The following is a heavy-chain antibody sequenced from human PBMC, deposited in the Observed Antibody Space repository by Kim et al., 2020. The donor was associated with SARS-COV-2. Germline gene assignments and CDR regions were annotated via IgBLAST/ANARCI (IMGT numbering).Heavy chain of an antibody. Sequence: PTLKSRVTISVDTSKNQFSLKLGSVTAADTAVYYCARGPHCSGGSCYHDYWGQGTLVTVSS. D-gene: IGHD2-15*01. V-gene: IGHV4-34*01. J-gene: IGHJ4*02. CDR3: ARGPHCSGGSCYHDY.